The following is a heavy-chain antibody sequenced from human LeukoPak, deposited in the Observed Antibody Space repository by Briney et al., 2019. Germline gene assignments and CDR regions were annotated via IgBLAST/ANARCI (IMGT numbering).Heavy chain of an antibody. Sequence: GGSLRLSCAASGFIFSSYSMSWVRQAPGKGLEWVSVITGSGGNTYYADSVKGWFTISRDSSKNTLFLHMNTLRAEDTAIYYCAKDRTVGASYWYFDLWGRGTLVTVSS. CDR3: AKDRTVGASYWYFDL. J-gene: IGHJ2*01. CDR1: GFIFSSYS. D-gene: IGHD1-26*01. V-gene: IGHV3-23*01. CDR2: ITGSGGNT.